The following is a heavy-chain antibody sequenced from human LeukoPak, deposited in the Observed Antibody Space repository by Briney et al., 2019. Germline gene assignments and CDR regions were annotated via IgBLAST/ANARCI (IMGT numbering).Heavy chain of an antibody. CDR3: TRYNNDHFDY. Sequence: GGSLRLSCAGSGFTLGGYGMHWFRQTPDKGLEWVAVIAYDGSRAFYADSVKGRFTISRDNSKNTMSVQMNDLRAEDTAVYYCTRYNNDHFDYWGQGTLVTVSS. CDR1: GFTLGGYG. J-gene: IGHJ4*02. D-gene: IGHD1-14*01. V-gene: IGHV3-33*01. CDR2: IAYDGSRA.